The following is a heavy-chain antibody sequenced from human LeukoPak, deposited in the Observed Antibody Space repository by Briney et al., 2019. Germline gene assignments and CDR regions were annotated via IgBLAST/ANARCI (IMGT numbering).Heavy chain of an antibody. V-gene: IGHV3-11*01. Sequence: PGGSLRLSCAASGFSFSDHYMSWIRQAPGKGLEWVSYISGGGSTKSYTDSVKGRFTISRDNAKNSLYLQMNSLRAEDTAVYYCARENFGGTAPYDAFDIWGQGTRVTVSS. J-gene: IGHJ3*02. CDR1: GFSFSDHY. CDR3: ARENFGGTAPYDAFDI. CDR2: ISGGGSTK. D-gene: IGHD3-3*01.